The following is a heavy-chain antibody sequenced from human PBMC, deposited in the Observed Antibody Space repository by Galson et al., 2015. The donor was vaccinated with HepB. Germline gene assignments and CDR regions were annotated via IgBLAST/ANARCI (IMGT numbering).Heavy chain of an antibody. CDR2: ISSSSTYT. J-gene: IGHJ4*02. D-gene: IGHD4-17*01. CDR1: GFTFSDYY. Sequence: SLRLSCAASGFTFSDYYMSWIRQAPGKGLEWLSYISSSSTYTNYADSAKGRFTVSRDNAKDSLYLQMNSLRAEDTAVYYCAGVADVDYGDHSHFDSWGQGTLVTVSS. V-gene: IGHV3-11*06. CDR3: AGVADVDYGDHSHFDS.